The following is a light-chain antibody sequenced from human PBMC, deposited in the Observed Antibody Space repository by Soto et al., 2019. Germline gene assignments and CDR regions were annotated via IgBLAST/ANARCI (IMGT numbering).Light chain of an antibody. CDR2: EVS. Sequence: QSALTQPASVSGSPGQSITISCTGTSSDVGGYNYVSWYQQHPGKAPKLMIYEVSNRPSGVSNRFSGSKSGNTASLTISGLQAEDEADYFCNSYGSTSPRDVFGTGTKVTVL. CDR3: NSYGSTSPRDV. J-gene: IGLJ1*01. V-gene: IGLV2-14*01. CDR1: SSDVGGYNY.